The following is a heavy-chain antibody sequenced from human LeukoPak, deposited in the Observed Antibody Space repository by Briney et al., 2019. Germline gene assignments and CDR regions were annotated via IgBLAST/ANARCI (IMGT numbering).Heavy chain of an antibody. CDR1: DVSISNYY. Sequence: ASETLSLTCTVSDVSISNYYGTWIRQPAGKRLEWIGRLYIGRETDYNPSLKSRVTMSVDTSNSQFSLRLTSVTAADTATYYCARESRVLIGDGYYLDSWGPGTLITVSS. CDR2: LYIGRET. D-gene: IGHD3-3*01. CDR3: ARESRVLIGDGYYLDS. V-gene: IGHV4-4*07. J-gene: IGHJ4*02.